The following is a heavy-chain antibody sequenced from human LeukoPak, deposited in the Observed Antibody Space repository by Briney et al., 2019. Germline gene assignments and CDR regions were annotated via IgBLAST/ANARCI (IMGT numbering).Heavy chain of an antibody. CDR1: GFTFSSYS. CDR2: ISSSSSYI. CDR3: ARDYRYYYDSSGNMAADAFDI. V-gene: IGHV3-21*01. Sequence: TGGSLRLSCAASGFTFSSYSMNWVRQAPGKGLEWVSSISSSSSYIYYADSVKGRFTISRDNAKNSLYLQMNSLRAEDTAVYYCARDYRYYYDSSGNMAADAFDIWGQGTMVTVSS. J-gene: IGHJ3*02. D-gene: IGHD3-22*01.